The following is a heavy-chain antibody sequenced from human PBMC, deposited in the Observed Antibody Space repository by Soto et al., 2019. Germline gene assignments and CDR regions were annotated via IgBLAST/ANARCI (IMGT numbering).Heavy chain of an antibody. V-gene: IGHV3-33*01. CDR3: ASQKD. Sequence: QVQLVESGGGVVQPGRSLRLSCAASGFTFSSYGMHWVRQAPGKGLEWVAVIWYDGSNKYYSDSVKGRFTISRDNSKNMLYLKMNSLRVEDTAVYYCASQKDWGQGTLVTVSS. CDR2: IWYDGSNK. J-gene: IGHJ4*02. CDR1: GFTFSSYG.